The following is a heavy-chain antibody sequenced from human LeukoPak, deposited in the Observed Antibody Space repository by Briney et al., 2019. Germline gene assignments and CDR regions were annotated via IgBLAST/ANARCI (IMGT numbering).Heavy chain of an antibody. CDR3: ARLNLRNYADY. Sequence: GESLKISCKDSGDSFTSYWIGWVRQMPGKGLEWMGIIYPGDSHTRYSPSFQGQVTISADESISTAYLQWSSLKASDTAMYYCARLNLRNYADYWGQGTLVTVSS. V-gene: IGHV5-51*01. D-gene: IGHD4-11*01. J-gene: IGHJ4*02. CDR1: GDSFTSYW. CDR2: IYPGDSHT.